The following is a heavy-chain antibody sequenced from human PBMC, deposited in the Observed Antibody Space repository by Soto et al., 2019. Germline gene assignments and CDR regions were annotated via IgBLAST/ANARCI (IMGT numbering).Heavy chain of an antibody. J-gene: IGHJ4*02. Sequence: EVQLVESGGGLIQPGGSLRLSCVVSGVSVSSNYMNWVRQAPGKGLEWVSLIYDGGTTYYTDSVKGRFTISRDNSKNTLYLQMNSLSGDDTAVYYCATGGLTTVPPTPFDYWGQGTLVTVSS. CDR1: GVSVSSNY. CDR2: IYDGGTT. CDR3: ATGGLTTVPPTPFDY. V-gene: IGHV3-53*01. D-gene: IGHD4-17*01.